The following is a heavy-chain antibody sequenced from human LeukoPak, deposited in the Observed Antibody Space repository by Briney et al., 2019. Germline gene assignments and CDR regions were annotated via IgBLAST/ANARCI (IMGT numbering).Heavy chain of an antibody. CDR3: ARGLPRFDY. CDR2: IYSGGST. J-gene: IGHJ4*02. Sequence: GGSLRLFCSASGFTFSSYAIHWVRQAPGKGLEWVSVIYSGGSTYYADSVKGRFTISRDNSKNTLYLQMNSLRAEDTAVYYCARGLPRFDYWGQGTLVTVSS. D-gene: IGHD2-15*01. CDR1: GFTFSSYA. V-gene: IGHV3-53*01.